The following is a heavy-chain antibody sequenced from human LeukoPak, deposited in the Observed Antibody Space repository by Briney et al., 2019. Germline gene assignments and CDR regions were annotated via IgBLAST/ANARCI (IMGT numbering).Heavy chain of an antibody. J-gene: IGHJ5*02. Sequence: KPSETLSLTCTVSGGSISSNNYYWGWIRQPPGKGLQWIGSIDYSGSTYYKPSLRSRVTISVDTSKNQFSLRVNSVTAADTAVYYCARGEGQNWFDPWGQGTLVTVSS. CDR1: GGSISSNNYY. CDR2: IDYSGST. V-gene: IGHV4-39*07. CDR3: ARGEGQNWFDP.